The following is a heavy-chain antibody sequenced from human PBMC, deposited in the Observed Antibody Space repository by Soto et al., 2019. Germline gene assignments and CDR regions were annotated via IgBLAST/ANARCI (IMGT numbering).Heavy chain of an antibody. CDR3: ARVHWVMREMWFDP. Sequence: SETLSLTCMVSGAFTNSYYWSWIRQPPGKGLEWIGFIYYRGGTNYNSSLKSRVTMSLDTSKNHFSMSLTSVTAADTAVYYCARVHWVMREMWFDPWGQGTLVTVSS. V-gene: IGHV4-59*01. CDR2: IYYRGGT. CDR1: GAFTNSYY. J-gene: IGHJ5*02. D-gene: IGHD3-16*01.